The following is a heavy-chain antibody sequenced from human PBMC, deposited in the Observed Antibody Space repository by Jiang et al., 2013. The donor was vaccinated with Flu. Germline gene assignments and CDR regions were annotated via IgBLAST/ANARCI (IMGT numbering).Heavy chain of an antibody. CDR2: IYHSGST. V-gene: IGHV4-39*07. CDR1: GGSISSDSYY. CDR3: ARAQKYSGFELPYYDY. D-gene: IGHD5-12*01. J-gene: IGHJ4*02. Sequence: PSETLSLSCTVSGGSISSDSYYWGWIRQPPGKGPEWIGSIYHSGSTYYNPSLKTRVTISVDTSKNQLSLNLTSVTAADTAVYYCARAQKYSGFELPYYDYWGQGTLVTVSS.